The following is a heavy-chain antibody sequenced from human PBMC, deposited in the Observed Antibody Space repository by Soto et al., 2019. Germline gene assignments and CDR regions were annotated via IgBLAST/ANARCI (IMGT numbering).Heavy chain of an antibody. CDR3: ATDLGGSYFIFDY. CDR2: IIPIFGTA. CDR1: GWTYSSYA. V-gene: IGHV1-69*06. J-gene: IGHJ4*02. D-gene: IGHD1-26*01. Sequence: ASVKGSCKASGWTYSSYALSWVRQAPGQGLEWMGGIIPIFGTANYAQKFQGRVTITADTSTDTAYMELSSLRSEDTAVYYCATDLGGSYFIFDYWGQGTLVTV.